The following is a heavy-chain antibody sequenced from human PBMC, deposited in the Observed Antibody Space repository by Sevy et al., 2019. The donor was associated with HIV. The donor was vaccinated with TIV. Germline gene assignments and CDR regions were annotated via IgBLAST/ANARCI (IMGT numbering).Heavy chain of an antibody. J-gene: IGHJ6*02. Sequence: GGSLRLSCAASGFTFSSYWMHWVRQAPGKGLVWVSRINSDGSSTSYADSVKGRFTISRDNAKNTLYLQMNSLRAEDTAVYYCAGGGLKYSCSSGGDYYYYGMDVWGQRTTVTVSS. CDR1: GFTFSSYW. CDR2: INSDGSST. V-gene: IGHV3-74*01. D-gene: IGHD6-6*01. CDR3: AGGGLKYSCSSGGDYYYYGMDV.